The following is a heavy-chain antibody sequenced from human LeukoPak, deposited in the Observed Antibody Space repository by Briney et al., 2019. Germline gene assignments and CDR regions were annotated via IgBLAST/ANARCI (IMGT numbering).Heavy chain of an antibody. V-gene: IGHV3-23*01. D-gene: IGHD3-22*01. CDR1: GFTFTSYA. CDR3: AKNRGYYLPFEY. CDR2: ISGSGGST. J-gene: IGHJ4*02. Sequence: GGSLRLSCAASGFTFTSYALSWVRQAPGKGLERVSAISGSGGSTYYADSVKGRFTISRDNSKNTLYLQMNSLRAEDTAVYYCAKNRGYYLPFEYWGQGTLVTVSS.